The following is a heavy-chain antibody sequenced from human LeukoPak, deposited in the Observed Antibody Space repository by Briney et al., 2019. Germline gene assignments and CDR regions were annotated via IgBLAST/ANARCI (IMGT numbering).Heavy chain of an antibody. CDR2: INHSGST. J-gene: IGHJ3*02. V-gene: IGHV4-34*01. CDR1: GGSFSGYY. CDR3: ARSAVHDAFDI. Sequence: SETLSLTCAVYGGSFSGYYWSWIRQPPGKGLELIGEINHSGSTNYNPSLKSRVTISVDTSKNQFSLKLSSVTAADTAVYYCARSAVHDAFDIWGQGTMVTVSS. D-gene: IGHD6-19*01.